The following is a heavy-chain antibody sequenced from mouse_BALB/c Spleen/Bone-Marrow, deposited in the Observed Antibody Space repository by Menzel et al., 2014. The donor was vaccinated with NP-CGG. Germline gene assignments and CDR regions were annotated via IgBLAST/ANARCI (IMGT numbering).Heavy chain of an antibody. CDR3: ASSTMITTGFAY. V-gene: IGHV2-6-7*01. CDR1: GFSLTGYG. Sequence: QVHVKQSGPGLVAPSQSLSITCTVSGFSLTGYGVNWVRQPPGKGLEWLGMLWGDGSTDYNSALKSRLSISKDNSKSQVFLKMNSLQTDDTARYYCASSTMITTGFAYWGQGTLVTVSA. D-gene: IGHD2-4*01. J-gene: IGHJ3*01. CDR2: LWGDGST.